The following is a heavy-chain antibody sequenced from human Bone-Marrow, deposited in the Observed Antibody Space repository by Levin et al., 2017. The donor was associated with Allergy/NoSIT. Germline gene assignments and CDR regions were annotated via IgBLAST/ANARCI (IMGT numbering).Heavy chain of an antibody. J-gene: IGHJ4*02. CDR2: ISGSGGSI. CDR1: GFSFSDYA. D-gene: IGHD4-17*01. CDR3: AKDGTPTTVTYDY. V-gene: IGHV3-23*01. Sequence: PGGSLRLSCAASGFSFSDYAMSWVRHAPGKRLEWVATISGSGGSIVYADSVKGRFTISRDNSKNTLHLQMTNLRVEDTAIYYCAKDGTPTTVTYDYWGQGTLVTVSS.